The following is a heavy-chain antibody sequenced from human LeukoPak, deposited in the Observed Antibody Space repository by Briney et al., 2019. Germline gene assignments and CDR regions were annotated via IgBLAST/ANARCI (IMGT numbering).Heavy chain of an antibody. CDR1: GESLSDYY. CDR2: INHSGSA. J-gene: IGHJ4*02. Sequence: SETLSLTCAVYGESLSDYYWNWIRQPPGKGLEWIGEINHSGSANYNPSLKSRVTISVDTSKNQFSLKLSSVTAADTAVYYCARGSRWLQLRVGYWGQGPLVTVSS. V-gene: IGHV4-34*01. D-gene: IGHD5-24*01. CDR3: ARGSRWLQLRVGY.